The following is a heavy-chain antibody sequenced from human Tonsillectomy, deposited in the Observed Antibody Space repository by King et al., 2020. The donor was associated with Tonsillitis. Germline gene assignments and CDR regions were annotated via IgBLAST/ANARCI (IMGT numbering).Heavy chain of an antibody. Sequence: QLVQSGAEVKKPGSSVKVSCRASGGTFINYAISWVRQAPGQGLEWMGRIIPILGIVNSAQRFQGRVTITADKSTSTAYMELSNLRSEDTAVYYCARDAGYCSGGSCYDYYYYYMDVWGKGTTVTVSS. D-gene: IGHD2-15*01. V-gene: IGHV1-69*04. J-gene: IGHJ6*03. CDR3: ARDAGYCSGGSCYDYYYYYMDV. CDR1: GGTFINYA. CDR2: IIPILGIV.